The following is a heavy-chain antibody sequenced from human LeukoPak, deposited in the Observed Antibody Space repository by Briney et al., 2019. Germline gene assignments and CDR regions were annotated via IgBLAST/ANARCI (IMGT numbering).Heavy chain of an antibody. J-gene: IGHJ3*02. CDR2: ISSSGSTI. CDR1: GFTFSDYY. Sequence: AGGPLRLSCAASGFTFSDYYMSWIRQAPGKGLEWVSYISSSGSTIYYADSVRGRFTISRDNAKNSLYLQMNSLRAEDTAVYYCARDRTNWGAFDIWGQGTMATVSS. CDR3: ARDRTNWGAFDI. V-gene: IGHV3-11*01. D-gene: IGHD7-27*01.